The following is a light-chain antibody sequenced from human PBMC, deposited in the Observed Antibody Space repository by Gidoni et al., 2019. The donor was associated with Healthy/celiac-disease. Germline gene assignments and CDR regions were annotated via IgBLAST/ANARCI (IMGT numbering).Light chain of an antibody. Sequence: EPVMTQSPATLSVSPGERANLSCWASQSVSSNLAWYQQKPGQAPRLLIYGASTRATGIPARFSGSGSGTEFTLTISSLQSEDVAVYYCQQYNNWPPLFTCGPGTKVDIK. CDR2: GAS. V-gene: IGKV3-15*01. J-gene: IGKJ3*01. CDR3: QQYNNWPPLFT. CDR1: QSVSSN.